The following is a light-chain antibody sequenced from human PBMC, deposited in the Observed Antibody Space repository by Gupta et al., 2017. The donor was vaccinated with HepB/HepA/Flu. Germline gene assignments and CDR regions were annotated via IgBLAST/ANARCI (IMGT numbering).Light chain of an antibody. CDR3: KQALQTPWT. J-gene: IGKJ1*01. V-gene: IGKV2-28*01. CDR1: HTLLHSNGYYY. Sequence: EIEMTQSPLSLPATPVEPASIPCRSSHTLLHSNGYYYFDWYLQTRGPSPQLLIYLGCKRAAVLADRFSGSCSGTDFILKISRVEAEDVVVYYCKQALQTPWTFGQGTKVEIK. CDR2: LGC.